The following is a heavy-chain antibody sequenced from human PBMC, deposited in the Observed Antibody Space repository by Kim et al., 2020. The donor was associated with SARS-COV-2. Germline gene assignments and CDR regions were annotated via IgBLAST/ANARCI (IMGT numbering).Heavy chain of an antibody. V-gene: IGHV3-49*04. Sequence: GGSLRLSCTASGFTFGDYAMSWVRQAPGKGLEWVGFIRSKAYGGTTEYAASVKGRFTISRDDSKSIAYLQMNSLKTEDTAVYYCTRPSVGQWLVRGPFDYWGQGTLVTVSS. CDR2: IRSKAYGGTT. CDR3: TRPSVGQWLVRGPFDY. J-gene: IGHJ4*02. CDR1: GFTFGDYA. D-gene: IGHD6-19*01.